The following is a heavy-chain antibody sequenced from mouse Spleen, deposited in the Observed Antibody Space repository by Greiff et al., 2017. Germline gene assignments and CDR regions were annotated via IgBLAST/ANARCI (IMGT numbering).Heavy chain of an antibody. J-gene: IGHJ1*01. CDR2: ISSGGGST. CDR1: GFTFSSYY. CDR3: ARCQAQERYFDV. Sequence: EVQRVESGGGLVKLGGSLKLSCAASGFTFSSYYMSWVRQTPEKRLEWVATISSGGGSTYYPDSVKGRFTISRDNAKNTLYLQMSSLNSEDTAVYYCARCQAQERYFDVWGAGTTVTVSS. D-gene: IGHD3-2*02. V-gene: IGHV5-12-1*01.